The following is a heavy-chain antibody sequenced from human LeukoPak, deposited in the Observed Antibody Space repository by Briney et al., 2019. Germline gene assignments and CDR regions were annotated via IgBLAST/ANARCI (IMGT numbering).Heavy chain of an antibody. V-gene: IGHV4-34*01. J-gene: IGHJ6*02. Sequence: SETLSLTCAVSGGAFRSFYWSWVRQSPGKGLEWIGEVNHSGSTKYNPSLKGRVSISFDMSATHFSLKLSSVTAADTAVYFCASSKSSPVGGAYFYYALDVWGQRTTVTVSS. CDR2: VNHSGST. D-gene: IGHD3-16*01. CDR3: ASSKSSPVGGAYFYYALDV. CDR1: GGAFRSFY.